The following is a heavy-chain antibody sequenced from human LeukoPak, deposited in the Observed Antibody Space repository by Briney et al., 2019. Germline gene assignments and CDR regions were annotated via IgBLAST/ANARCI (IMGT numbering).Heavy chain of an antibody. Sequence: GGSLRLSCADSGFTFSSYSMNWVRQAPGKGLEWVSSISTSGSYIYYADSVKGRFTISRDNAKNSLYLQMNSLRAEDTAVYYCARLGELSQFDYWGQGTLVTVSS. CDR3: ARLGELSQFDY. D-gene: IGHD3-16*02. V-gene: IGHV3-21*01. J-gene: IGHJ4*02. CDR1: GFTFSSYS. CDR2: ISTSGSYI.